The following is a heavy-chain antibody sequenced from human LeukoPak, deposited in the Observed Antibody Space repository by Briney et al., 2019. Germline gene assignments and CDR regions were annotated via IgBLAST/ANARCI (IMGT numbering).Heavy chain of an antibody. CDR1: GGSISRTNW. CDR2: ISLSGRT. CDR3: SRESGAFSPFGY. J-gene: IGHJ4*02. D-gene: IGHD1-26*01. V-gene: IGHV4-4*02. Sequence: PSETLSLTCDVSGGSISRTNWWGWVRQSLGQGLEWIGEISLSGRTNYNPSLQGRVTMSLDESKNQLSLDLASVTAADTAVYYCSRESGAFSPFGYRGQGTLVTVHS.